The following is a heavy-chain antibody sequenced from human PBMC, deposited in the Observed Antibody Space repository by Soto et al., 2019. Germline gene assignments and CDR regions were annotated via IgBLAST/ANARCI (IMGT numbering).Heavy chain of an antibody. CDR1: GGSISSYY. CDR2: IYYSGST. J-gene: IGHJ4*02. D-gene: IGHD7-27*01. V-gene: IGHV4-59*08. Sequence: SETLSLTCTVSGGSISSYYWSWIRQPPGKGLEWIGYIYYSGSTNYNPYLKSRVTISVDTSKNQFSLKLSSVTAADTALYYCARHPTGDWYFDYWGQGTLVTVSS. CDR3: ARHPTGDWYFDY.